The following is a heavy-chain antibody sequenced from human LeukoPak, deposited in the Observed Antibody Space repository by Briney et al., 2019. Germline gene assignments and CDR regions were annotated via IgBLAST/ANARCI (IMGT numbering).Heavy chain of an antibody. V-gene: IGHV3-23*01. Sequence: GGSLRLSCVASGFTFRSHAMSWVRQAPGKGLEWVSTITSISNTYYPDSVKGRFTISRDNSRDTLYLQMNTLRAEDTAIYYCAHRTAFDSWGQGTLVTVSS. J-gene: IGHJ4*02. D-gene: IGHD1-14*01. CDR1: GFTFRSHA. CDR3: AHRTAFDS. CDR2: ITSISNT.